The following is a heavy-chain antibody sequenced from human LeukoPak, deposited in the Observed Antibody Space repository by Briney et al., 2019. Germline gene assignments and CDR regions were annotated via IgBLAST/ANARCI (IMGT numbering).Heavy chain of an antibody. Sequence: GGSLRLSCVASGFTFSSYGIHWVRQAPGKGLEWVAVIWYDGSKKYYADSVKGRLTISRDNSKNTLYLQMYSLRDEDTAVYYCAKALLRSDRAYYFDYWGQGTLVTVSS. J-gene: IGHJ4*02. CDR1: GFTFSSYG. CDR3: AKALLRSDRAYYFDY. V-gene: IGHV3-33*06. D-gene: IGHD4-17*01. CDR2: IWYDGSKK.